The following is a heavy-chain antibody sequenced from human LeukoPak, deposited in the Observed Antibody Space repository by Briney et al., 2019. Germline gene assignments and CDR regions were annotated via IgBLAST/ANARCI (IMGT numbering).Heavy chain of an antibody. Sequence: GSSVKVSCKSSGGTFSSYAISWVRQAPGQGLEWMGGIIPIFGTANYAQKFQGRVTITADKSTSTAYMELSSLRSEDTAVYYCARGVYSSSSQFDYYYYMDVWGKGTTVTVSS. CDR3: ARGVYSSSSQFDYYYYMDV. D-gene: IGHD6-6*01. CDR1: GGTFSSYA. V-gene: IGHV1-69*06. CDR2: IIPIFGTA. J-gene: IGHJ6*03.